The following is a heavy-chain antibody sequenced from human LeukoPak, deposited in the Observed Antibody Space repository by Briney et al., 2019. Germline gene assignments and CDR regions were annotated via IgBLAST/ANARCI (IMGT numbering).Heavy chain of an antibody. Sequence: ASVKVSCKASGGTFSCYAIGGVRQAPGQGLEWMGGIIPIFGPANNAQKFQGRVTITTDESTSTAYMELSSLRSEDTAVYYCARGSAARGYYFDYWGQGTLVTVSS. J-gene: IGHJ4*02. V-gene: IGHV1-69*05. D-gene: IGHD2-2*01. CDR3: ARGSAARGYYFDY. CDR1: GGTFSCYA. CDR2: IIPIFGPA.